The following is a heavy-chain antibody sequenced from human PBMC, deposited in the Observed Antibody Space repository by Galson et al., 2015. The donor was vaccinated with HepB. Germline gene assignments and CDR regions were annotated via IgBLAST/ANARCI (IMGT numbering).Heavy chain of an antibody. CDR3: AKDLRYVGYYGDY. Sequence: SLRLSCAASGFTFSSYAMSWVRQAPGKGLEWVSAIGGSGGSTYYADSVKGRFTISRDNSKNTLYLQMNSLRAEDTAVYYCAKDLRYVGYYGDYWGQGTLVTVSS. CDR2: IGGSGGST. D-gene: IGHD3-22*01. J-gene: IGHJ4*02. CDR1: GFTFSSYA. V-gene: IGHV3-23*01.